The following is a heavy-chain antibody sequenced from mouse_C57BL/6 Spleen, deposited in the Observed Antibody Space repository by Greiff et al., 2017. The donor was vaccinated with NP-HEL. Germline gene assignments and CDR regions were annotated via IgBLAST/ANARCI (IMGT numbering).Heavy chain of an antibody. D-gene: IGHD1-1*01. CDR2: IYPRSGNT. J-gene: IGHJ4*01. Sequence: QVQLQQSGAELARPGASVKLSCKASGYTFTSYGISWVKQRTGQGLEWIGEIYPRSGNTYYNEKFKGKATLTADKSSSTAYMELRSLTSEDSAVYFCARGPLITTVVATRNAMDYWGQGTSVTVSS. V-gene: IGHV1-81*01. CDR1: GYTFTSYG. CDR3: ARGPLITTVVATRNAMDY.